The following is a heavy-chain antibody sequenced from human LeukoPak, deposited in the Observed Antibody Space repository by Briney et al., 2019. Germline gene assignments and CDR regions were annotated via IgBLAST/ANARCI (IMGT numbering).Heavy chain of an antibody. CDR2: IYTSGST. J-gene: IGHJ6*03. CDR3: ARVQTYYYGSGSHYYYYMDV. Sequence: SETLSLTCTVSGGSISSYYWSWIRQPAGKGLEWIGRIYTSGSTNYNPSLKSRVTMSVDTSKNQFSLKLSSVTAADTAVYYCARVQTYYYGSGSHYYYYMDVWGKGTTVTISS. CDR1: GGSISSYY. V-gene: IGHV4-4*07. D-gene: IGHD3-10*01.